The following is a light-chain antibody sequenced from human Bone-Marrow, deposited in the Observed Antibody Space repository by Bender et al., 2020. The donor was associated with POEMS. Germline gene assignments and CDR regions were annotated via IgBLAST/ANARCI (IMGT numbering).Light chain of an antibody. V-gene: IGLV1-36*01. Sequence: QSVVTQPPSLSEAPRQRVTISSSVSSPNIGNHGVNWYQQLPGQAPKLLIYYDDLLTPGVSDRFAASKSGTSASLAISELQSEDEALDYCSAWDDSLSGWVFGGGTKLTVL. CDR2: YDD. CDR1: SPNIGNHG. CDR3: SAWDDSLSGWV. J-gene: IGLJ3*02.